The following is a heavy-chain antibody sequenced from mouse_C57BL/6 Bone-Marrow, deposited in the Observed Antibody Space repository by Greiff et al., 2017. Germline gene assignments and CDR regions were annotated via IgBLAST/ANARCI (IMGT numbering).Heavy chain of an antibody. V-gene: IGHV5-4*01. CDR2: ISDGGSYT. D-gene: IGHD2-14*01. J-gene: IGHJ3*01. CDR1: GFTFSSYA. CDR3: AGEGIYYGYSWFAY. Sequence: EVQGVESGGGLVKPGGSLKLSCAASGFTFSSYAMSWVRQTPEKRLAWVATISDGGSYTYYPNNLEGRFTISRDNAKNNMYLQMSHLKSEDTAMYYCAGEGIYYGYSWFAYWGEGTLVSVCA.